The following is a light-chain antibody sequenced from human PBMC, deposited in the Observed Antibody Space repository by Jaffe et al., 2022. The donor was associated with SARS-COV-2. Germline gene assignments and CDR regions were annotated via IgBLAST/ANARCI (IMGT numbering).Light chain of an antibody. CDR2: GAS. Sequence: VLTQFPATLSLSPGERATLLCRASRSVSSKYLAWYQVKPGQAPRLLIYGASTKASGIPDRFSGSGSGTDFSLTITRLEPEDFAVYYCQQYDSSPRTFGQGTKLEIK. CDR3: QQYDSSPRT. CDR1: RSVSSKY. J-gene: IGKJ2*01. V-gene: IGKV3-20*01.